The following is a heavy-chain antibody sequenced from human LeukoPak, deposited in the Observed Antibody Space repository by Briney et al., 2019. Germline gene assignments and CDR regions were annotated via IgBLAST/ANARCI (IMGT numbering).Heavy chain of an antibody. D-gene: IGHD3-22*01. CDR1: GGSISSYY. CDR3: ARTYYYDSSGYYTNWFDP. V-gene: IGHV4-59*01. CDR2: IYYSGST. Sequence: SETLSLTCTVSGGSISSYYWSWIRQPPGKGLEWIGYIYYSGSTNYNPSLKSQVTISVDTSKNQFSLKLSSVTAADTAVYYCARTYYYDSSGYYTNWFDPWGQGTLVTVSS. J-gene: IGHJ5*02.